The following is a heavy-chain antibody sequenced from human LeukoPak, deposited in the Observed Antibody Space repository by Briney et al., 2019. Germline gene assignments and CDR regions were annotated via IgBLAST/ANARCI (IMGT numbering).Heavy chain of an antibody. Sequence: GASVKVSCKASGYTFTSYGISWVRQAPGQGLEWMGWISAYNGNTNYAQKLQGRVTMTTDTSTSTAYMELRSLRSEDMAVYYCARDMGLTSKRVPWFDYWGQGTLVTVSS. V-gene: IGHV1-18*03. D-gene: IGHD3-10*01. J-gene: IGHJ4*02. CDR1: GYTFTSYG. CDR3: ARDMGLTSKRVPWFDY. CDR2: ISAYNGNT.